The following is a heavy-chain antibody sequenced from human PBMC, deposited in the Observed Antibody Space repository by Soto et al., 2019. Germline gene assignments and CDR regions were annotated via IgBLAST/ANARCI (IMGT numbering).Heavy chain of an antibody. J-gene: IGHJ4*02. CDR1: GFTFSSYS. CDR3: ARGGYYYGSGSYFDY. D-gene: IGHD3-10*01. Sequence: GGSLRLSCAASGFTFSSYSMNWVRQAPGKGLEWVSYISSSSSTIYYADSVKGRFTISRDNAKNSLYLQMNSLRDEDTAVYYGARGGYYYGSGSYFDYWGQGTLVTVSS. V-gene: IGHV3-48*02. CDR2: ISSSSSTI.